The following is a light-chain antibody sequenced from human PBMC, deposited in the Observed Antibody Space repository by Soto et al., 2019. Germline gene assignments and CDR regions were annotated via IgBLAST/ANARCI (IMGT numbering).Light chain of an antibody. CDR3: QQYGSSPLT. CDR1: QSVSSSY. J-gene: IGKJ4*01. Sequence: EIVLTQSPGTLSLSPGERATLSCRASQSVSSSYLAWYQQKPGQAPRLLIYGASSRATGIPDRFSGSGSGTDFTLTISRLEPEDFALYSSQQYGSSPLTFGGGTKVEIK. V-gene: IGKV3-20*01. CDR2: GAS.